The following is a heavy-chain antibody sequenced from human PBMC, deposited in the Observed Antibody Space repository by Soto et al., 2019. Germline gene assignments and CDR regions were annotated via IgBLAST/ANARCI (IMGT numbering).Heavy chain of an antibody. J-gene: IGHJ4*02. D-gene: IGHD1-1*01. CDR3: VTAYSGGWKFDT. Sequence: PXGSLRLSCSASGFSFSSYAMSWFRQAPGKGLEWVSYITTTGSSTYYLDSVKGRFTITRDNSKNLLYLEMLSLRDEDTAMYYCVTAYSGGWKFDTWGQGALVPVSS. CDR2: ITTTGSST. V-gene: IGHV3-48*02. CDR1: GFSFSSYA.